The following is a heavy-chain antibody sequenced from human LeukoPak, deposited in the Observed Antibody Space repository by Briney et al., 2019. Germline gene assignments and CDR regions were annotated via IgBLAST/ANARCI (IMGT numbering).Heavy chain of an antibody. CDR3: ARRSIYYSGSTPGWYFDL. V-gene: IGHV5-51*01. CDR1: GYNFTIYW. CDR2: IYPGDSDT. Sequence: GESLKISCKGSGYNFTIYWIGWVRQMPGKGLEWMGIIYPGDSDTRYSPSFQGQVTISADKSISTAYLQWSSLKASDTAMYYCARRSIYYSGSTPGWYFDLWGRGTLVTVSS. D-gene: IGHD1-26*01. J-gene: IGHJ2*01.